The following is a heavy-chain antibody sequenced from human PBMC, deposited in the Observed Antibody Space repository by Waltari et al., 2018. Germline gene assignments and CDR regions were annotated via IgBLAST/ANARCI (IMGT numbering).Heavy chain of an antibody. D-gene: IGHD2-21*01. CDR1: GGSISSYY. J-gene: IGHJ3*02. V-gene: IGHV4-59*01. Sequence: QVQLQESGPGLVKPSETLSLTCTVSGGSISSYYWSWIRQPPGKGLEWIGYIYYSGSTNYNPSLKSRVTISVDTSKNQFSLKLSSVTAADTAMYYCARPRRFHDAFDIWGQGTMVTVSS. CDR2: IYYSGST. CDR3: ARPRRFHDAFDI.